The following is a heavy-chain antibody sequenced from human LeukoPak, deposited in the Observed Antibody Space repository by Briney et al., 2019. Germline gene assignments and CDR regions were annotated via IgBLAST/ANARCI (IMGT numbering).Heavy chain of an antibody. J-gene: IGHJ4*02. Sequence: PSETLSLTCAVYGGSFSGFYWSWIRQPPGKGLEWIGEINHSGSTNYNPSLKSRVTISVDTSKNQFSVKLRSVTAADTAMYYCARGVIRAVAILGYWGQGTLVTVSS. CDR1: GGSFSGFY. CDR3: ARGVIRAVAILGY. CDR2: INHSGST. V-gene: IGHV4-34*01. D-gene: IGHD6-19*01.